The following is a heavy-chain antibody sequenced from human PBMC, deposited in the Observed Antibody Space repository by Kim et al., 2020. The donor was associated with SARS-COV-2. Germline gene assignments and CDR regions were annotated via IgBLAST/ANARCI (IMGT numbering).Heavy chain of an antibody. J-gene: IGHJ4*02. Sequence: GGSLRLSCAASGFTVSSNYMSWVRQAPGKGLEWVSVIYSGGSTYYADSVKGRFTISRDNSKNTLYLQMNSLRAEDTAVYYCASALPVAAAGPFAYWGQGPLSPAPQ. CDR1: GFTVSSNY. V-gene: IGHV3-53*01. CDR2: IYSGGST. D-gene: IGHD6-13*01. CDR3: ASALPVAAAGPFAY.